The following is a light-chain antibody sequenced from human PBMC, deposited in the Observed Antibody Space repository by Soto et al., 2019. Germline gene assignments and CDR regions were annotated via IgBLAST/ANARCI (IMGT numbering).Light chain of an antibody. CDR1: SSNIGRNT. V-gene: IGLV1-44*01. J-gene: IGLJ2*01. CDR3: AAWDDSLGGHVV. Sequence: QSVLTQPPSASGTPGQRVSISCSGGSSNIGRNTVNWYQQVPGTAPKLLLYNNDQRPSGVPDRFSGSTSDTSASLAISGLQSEDEADYYCAAWDDSLGGHVVFGGGTQLTVL. CDR2: NND.